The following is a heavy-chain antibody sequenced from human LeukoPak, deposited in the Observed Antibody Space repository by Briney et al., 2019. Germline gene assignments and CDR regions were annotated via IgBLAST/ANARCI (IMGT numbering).Heavy chain of an antibody. J-gene: IGHJ3*02. CDR1: GFTFSSYA. V-gene: IGHV3-23*01. CDR2: ISGSGGST. CDR3: AKESVVVVVEPDAFDI. Sequence: GGSLRLSCAASGFTFSSYAMSWVRQAPGKGLGWVSAISGSGGSTYYADSVKGRFTISRDNSKNTLYLQMNSLRAEDTAVYYCAKESVVVVVEPDAFDIWGQGTMVTVSS. D-gene: IGHD2-15*01.